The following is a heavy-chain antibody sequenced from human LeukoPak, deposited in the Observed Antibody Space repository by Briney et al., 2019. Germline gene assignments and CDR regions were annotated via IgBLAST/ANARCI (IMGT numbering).Heavy chain of an antibody. CDR3: AELGITMIGGV. V-gene: IGHV3-48*01. CDR1: GFSFSSHN. D-gene: IGHD3-10*02. CDR2: ITGSGII. J-gene: IGHJ6*04. Sequence: GGSLRLSCGASGFSFSSHNMNWVRQAPGKGLEWVSHITGSGIIYYADSVQGRFTISRDNAKNSLYLQMNSLRAEDTAVYYCAELGITMIGGVWGKGTTVTISS.